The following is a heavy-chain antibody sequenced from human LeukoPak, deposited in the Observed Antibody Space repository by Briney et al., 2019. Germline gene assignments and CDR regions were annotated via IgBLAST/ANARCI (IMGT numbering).Heavy chain of an antibody. D-gene: IGHD3-10*01. CDR1: GYTFTGYY. CDR3: ARATMVRGDT. J-gene: IGHJ4*02. CDR2: INPNSGGT. V-gene: IGHV1-2*02. Sequence: ASVKVSCKASGYTFTGYYMHWVRQAPGQGLEWMGWINPNSGGTNYAQRFRGRVTITRDTSINTAYMELSRLRSDDTAVYYCARATMVRGDTWGQGTLVTVSS.